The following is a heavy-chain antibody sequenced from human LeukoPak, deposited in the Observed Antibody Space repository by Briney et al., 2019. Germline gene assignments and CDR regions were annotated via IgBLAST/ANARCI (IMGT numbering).Heavy chain of an antibody. D-gene: IGHD2-8*01. CDR3: AKVRDCTNGVCPEWFDP. CDR2: ISVSGGST. V-gene: IGHV3-23*01. J-gene: IGHJ5*02. CDR1: GFTFSNYA. Sequence: GGSLRLSCAASGFTFSNYAMTWVRQAPGKGLEWVSVISVSGGSTYYADSVKGRFTISRDNSKNTLYLQMNSLRAEDTAVYYCAKVRDCTNGVCPEWFDPWGQGTLVTVSS.